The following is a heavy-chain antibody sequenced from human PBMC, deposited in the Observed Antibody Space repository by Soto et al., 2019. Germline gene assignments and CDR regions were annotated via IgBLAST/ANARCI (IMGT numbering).Heavy chain of an antibody. CDR1: GGSINSYW. V-gene: IGHV4-4*07. J-gene: IGHJ5*02. Sequence: ASETLSLTCSVSGGSINSYWWSWIRQPAGKGLEWIGRVYSSGTTDYNPSLNSRATLSVETSKNQFSLKLSSVTAADTAVYYCARDFDSSGYVMHFDPWGQGTLVTVSS. D-gene: IGHD3-22*01. CDR3: ARDFDSSGYVMHFDP. CDR2: VYSSGTT.